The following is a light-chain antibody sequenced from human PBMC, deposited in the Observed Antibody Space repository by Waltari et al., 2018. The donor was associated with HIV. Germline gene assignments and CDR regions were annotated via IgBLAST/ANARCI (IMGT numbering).Light chain of an antibody. V-gene: IGKV1-8*01. CDR3: QQYYSYPRT. J-gene: IGKJ1*01. Sequence: FSASTGDRVTITCRASQGISTYLAWYQQKPGKAPNLLIYAASTLQSGVPSRFSGSGSGTDFTLTISCLQSEDFATYYCQQYYSYPRTFGQGTKVEIK. CDR1: QGISTY. CDR2: AAS.